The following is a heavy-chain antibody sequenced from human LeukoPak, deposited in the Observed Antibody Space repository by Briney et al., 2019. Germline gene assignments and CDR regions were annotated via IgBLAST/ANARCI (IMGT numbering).Heavy chain of an antibody. D-gene: IGHD3-10*01. CDR3: ATLNTMADAFDI. Sequence: GGSLRLSCEASGFIFSSQWMSWVRQAPGKGLEWVANIKRDGSETYYVNSVKGRFTISRDNAKNSLFLQMNSLRVEDTAVYYCATLNTMADAFDIWGQGTMVTVSS. J-gene: IGHJ3*02. CDR1: GFIFSSQW. CDR2: IKRDGSET. V-gene: IGHV3-7*03.